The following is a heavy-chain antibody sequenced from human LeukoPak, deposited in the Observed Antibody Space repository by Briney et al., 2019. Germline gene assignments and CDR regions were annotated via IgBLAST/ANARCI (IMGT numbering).Heavy chain of an antibody. CDR3: ARDRTWGLDY. V-gene: IGHV3-23*01. J-gene: IGHJ4*02. CDR2: ISGSGGNT. D-gene: IGHD7-27*01. CDR1: GFAFNTYG. Sequence: GGSLRLSCAASGFAFNTYGMSWVRQAPGKGLEWVSAISGSGGNTYYADSVKGRFTISRDNSKNTLYLQMNSLRAEDTALYYCARDRTWGLDYWGQGTLVTVSS.